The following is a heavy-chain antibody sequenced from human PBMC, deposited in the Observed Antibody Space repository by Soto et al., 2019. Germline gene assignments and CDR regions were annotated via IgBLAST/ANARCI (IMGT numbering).Heavy chain of an antibody. CDR3: AILYTAMVIGPYDY. Sequence: SETLSLTCTVSGGSISSGDYYWSWIRQPPGKGLEWIGYIYYSGSTYYNPSLKSRVTISVDTSKNQFSLKLSSVTAADTAVYYCAILYTAMVIGPYDYWGQGTLVTVS. V-gene: IGHV4-30-4*01. CDR2: IYYSGST. J-gene: IGHJ4*02. D-gene: IGHD5-18*01. CDR1: GGSISSGDYY.